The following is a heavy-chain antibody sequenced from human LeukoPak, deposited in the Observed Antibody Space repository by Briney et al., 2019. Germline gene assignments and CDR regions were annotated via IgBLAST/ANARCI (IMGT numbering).Heavy chain of an antibody. J-gene: IGHJ6*02. D-gene: IGHD3-10*01. CDR3: ASSGMVRGVIRSGYYYYGMDV. CDR2: IYYSGST. Sequence: SETLSLTCTVSGGSISSYYWSWIRQPPGKGLEWIGYIYYSGSTNYNPSLKSRVTISVDTSKNQFSLKLSSVTAADTAVYYCASSGMVRGVIRSGYYYYGMDVWGQGTTVTVSS. CDR1: GGSISSYY. V-gene: IGHV4-59*08.